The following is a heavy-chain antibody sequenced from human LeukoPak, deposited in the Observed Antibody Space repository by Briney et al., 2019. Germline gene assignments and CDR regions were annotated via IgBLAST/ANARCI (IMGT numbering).Heavy chain of an antibody. CDR3: ARGYGSYYNYFQH. CDR1: GGSISSYY. J-gene: IGHJ1*01. CDR2: IYYSGST. Sequence: SGTLSLTCTVSGGSISSYYWSWIRQPAGKGLEWIGYIYYSGSTNYNPSLKSRVTISVDTSKNQFSLKLSSVTAADTAVYYCARGYGSYYNYFQHWGQGTLVTVSS. V-gene: IGHV4-59*01. D-gene: IGHD1-26*01.